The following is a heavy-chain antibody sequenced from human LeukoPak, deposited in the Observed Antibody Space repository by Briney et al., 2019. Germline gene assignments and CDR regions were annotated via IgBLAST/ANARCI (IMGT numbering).Heavy chain of an antibody. V-gene: IGHV3-23*01. CDR1: GFTFSNYA. J-gene: IGHJ4*02. CDR2: ISGSGGST. Sequence: GGSLRLSCAASGFTFSNYAMSWVRQAPGKGLEWVSAISGSGGSTYYADSVKGRFTISRDNSKNTLYLQMNSLRAEDTAVYYCAKDQTDIVAQPSYHRGQGALVTVSS. D-gene: IGHD2-15*01. CDR3: AKDQTDIVAQPSYH.